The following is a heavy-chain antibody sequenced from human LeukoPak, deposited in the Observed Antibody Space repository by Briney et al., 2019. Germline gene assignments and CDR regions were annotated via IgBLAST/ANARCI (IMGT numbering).Heavy chain of an antibody. CDR2: ISGSGGST. V-gene: IGHV3-23*01. CDR1: GFTFSYYG. J-gene: IGHJ4*02. D-gene: IGHD3-9*01. CDR3: ANSYYGILTGYSYYFDY. Sequence: GGSLRLSCAASGFTFSYYGMSWVRQAPGKGLEWVSAISGSGGSTYYADSVKGRFTISRDNSKNTLYLQMNSLRAEDTAVYYCANSYYGILTGYSYYFDYWGQGTLVTVSS.